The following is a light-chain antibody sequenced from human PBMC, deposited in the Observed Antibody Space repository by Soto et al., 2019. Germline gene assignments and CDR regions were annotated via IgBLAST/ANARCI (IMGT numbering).Light chain of an antibody. CDR1: QSISDT. V-gene: IGKV3-15*01. J-gene: IGKJ1*01. CDR2: GAS. CDR3: PQSDLLPWT. Sequence: EIVMTQAPGTLSVPPGGRATLSCRASQSISDTLAWYQQTPGQAPRLLIYGASRRATGFPARFSGSGSGTDFTLTISRLQSEDFTVYYCPQSDLLPWTSGQGTK.